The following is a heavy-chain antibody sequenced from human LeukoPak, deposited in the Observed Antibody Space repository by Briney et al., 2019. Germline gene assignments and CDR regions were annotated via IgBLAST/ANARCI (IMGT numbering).Heavy chain of an antibody. CDR1: GYTFTSYY. V-gene: IGHV1-46*01. J-gene: IGHJ4*02. CDR2: INPSGGST. D-gene: IGHD3-3*01. CDR3: AGDGSYDFWRGNFDY. Sequence: ASVKVSCKASGYTFTSYYMHWVRQAPGQGLEWMGIINPSGGSTSYAQKFQGRVTMTRDMSTSTVYMELSSLRSEDTAVYYCAGDGSYDFWRGNFDYWGQGTLVTVSS.